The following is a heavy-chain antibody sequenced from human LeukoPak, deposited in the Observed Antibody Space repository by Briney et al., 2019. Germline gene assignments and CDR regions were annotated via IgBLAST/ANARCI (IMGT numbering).Heavy chain of an antibody. CDR3: AKDYYGDYVLAYFDY. CDR1: GFTFSSYA. J-gene: IGHJ4*02. CDR2: ISGSGGST. Sequence: GGSLRLSCAASGFTFSSYAMSWVRQAPGRGLEWVSAISGSGGSTYYADSVKGRFTISRDHSKNTLYLQMNSLRAEDTAVYYCAKDYYGDYVLAYFDYWGQGTLVTVSS. D-gene: IGHD4-17*01. V-gene: IGHV3-23*01.